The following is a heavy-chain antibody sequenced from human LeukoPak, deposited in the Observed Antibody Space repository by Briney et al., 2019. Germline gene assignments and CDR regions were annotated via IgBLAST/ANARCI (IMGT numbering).Heavy chain of an antibody. CDR2: IYYSGST. D-gene: IGHD6-6*01. V-gene: IGHV4-39*07. J-gene: IGHJ6*03. CDR3: ARRGIAARRGVYYYYYMDV. CDR1: GGSISSSSYY. Sequence: SETLSPTCTVSGGSISSSSYYWGWIRQPPGKGLEWIGSIYYSGSTYYNPSLKSRVTISVDTSKNQFSLKLSSVTAADTAVYYCARRGIAARRGVYYYYYMDVWGKGTTVTVSS.